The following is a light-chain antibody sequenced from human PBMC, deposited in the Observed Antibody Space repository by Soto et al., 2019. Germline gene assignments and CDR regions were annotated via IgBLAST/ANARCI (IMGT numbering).Light chain of an antibody. CDR3: CSYAGGYV. V-gene: IGLV2-11*01. CDR1: SSDVGGYNY. CDR2: DVS. Sequence: QSVLTQPRSVSGSPGQSVTIPCTGTSSDVGGYNYVSWYQQHPGKAPKLVIYDVSKRPSGVPDRFSGSKSGNTASLTISGLQGEDEADYYCCSYAGGYVFGTGTKVTVL. J-gene: IGLJ1*01.